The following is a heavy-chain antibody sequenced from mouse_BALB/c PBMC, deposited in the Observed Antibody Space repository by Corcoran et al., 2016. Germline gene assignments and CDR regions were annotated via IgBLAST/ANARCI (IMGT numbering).Heavy chain of an antibody. V-gene: IGHV9-3-1*01. Sequence: QIQLVQSGPELKKPGETVKISCKASGYTFTNYGMNWVKQAPGKGLKWMGWINTYTGEPTYADDFKGRFAFSLETSASTAYLQINNLKNEDTATYFCARGLGTPFAYWGQGTLLTVSA. CDR1: GYTFTNYG. J-gene: IGHJ3*01. D-gene: IGHD2-14*01. CDR3: ARGLGTPFAY. CDR2: INTYTGEP.